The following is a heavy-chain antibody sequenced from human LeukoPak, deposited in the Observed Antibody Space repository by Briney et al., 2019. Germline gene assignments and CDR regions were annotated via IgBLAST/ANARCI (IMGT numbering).Heavy chain of an antibody. Sequence: GGSLRLSCAASGFTFSSYSMNWVRQAPGKGLEWVSSISSSSSYIYYADSVKGRFTISRDNAKNSLYLQMNSLRAEDTAVYYCARDRYCSGGSCYYFDYWGQGTLVTVSS. CDR3: ARDRYCSGGSCYYFDY. CDR1: GFTFSSYS. J-gene: IGHJ4*02. D-gene: IGHD2-15*01. V-gene: IGHV3-21*01. CDR2: ISSSSSYI.